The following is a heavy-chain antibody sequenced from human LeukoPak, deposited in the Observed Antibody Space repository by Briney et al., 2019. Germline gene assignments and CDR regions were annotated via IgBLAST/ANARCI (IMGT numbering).Heavy chain of an antibody. D-gene: IGHD1-26*01. CDR2: ISSSSRYI. V-gene: IGHV3-21*01. CDR1: GFTFSSYS. CDR3: ARDTTRRIVGAPLGP. Sequence: GGSLRLSCAASGFTFSSYSMNWVRQAPGKGLEWVSSISSSSRYIYYADSVKGRFTISRDNAKNSLYLQMNSLRAEDTAVYYCARDTTRRIVGAPLGPWGQGTLVTVSS. J-gene: IGHJ5*02.